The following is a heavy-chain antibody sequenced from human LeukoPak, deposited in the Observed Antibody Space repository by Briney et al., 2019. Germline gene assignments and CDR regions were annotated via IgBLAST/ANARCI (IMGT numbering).Heavy chain of an antibody. D-gene: IGHD5-24*01. CDR2: INHSGST. CDR3: ARRLSRRDGYNYGY. V-gene: IGHV4-34*01. J-gene: IGHJ4*02. Sequence: SETLSLTCAVYDGSFSGYYWSWIRQSPGKGLEWIGEINHSGSTNCNPSLKSRVTISTDTSKNQFSLKLSSLTAADTAVYYCARRLSRRDGYNYGYWGRGTLVTVSS. CDR1: DGSFSGYY.